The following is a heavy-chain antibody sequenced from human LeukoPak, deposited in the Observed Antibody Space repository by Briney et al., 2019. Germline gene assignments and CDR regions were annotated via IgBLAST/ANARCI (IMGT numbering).Heavy chain of an antibody. CDR3: ARGLNYYDSSGYSLYYYYYMDV. CDR1: GGSISSSSYY. Sequence: SETLSLTCTVSGGSISSSSYYWGWIRQPPGKGLEWIGSIYYSGSTYYNPSLKSRVTISVDTSKNQFSLKLSSVTAADTAVYYCARGLNYYDSSGYSLYYYYYMDVWGKGTTVTISS. D-gene: IGHD3-22*01. CDR2: IYYSGST. V-gene: IGHV4-39*07. J-gene: IGHJ6*03.